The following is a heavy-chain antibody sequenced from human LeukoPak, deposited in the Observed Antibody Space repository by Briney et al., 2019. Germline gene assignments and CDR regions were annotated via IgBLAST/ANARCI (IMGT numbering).Heavy chain of an antibody. CDR1: GFTFSSYG. D-gene: IGHD6-13*01. CDR2: IRYDGSNK. V-gene: IGHV3-30*02. CDR3: AKDRRAEGSSWFD. J-gene: IGHJ4*02. Sequence: GGSLRLSCAASGFTFSSYGMHWVRQAPGKGLEWVAFIRYDGSNKYYADSVKGRFTISRDNSKNTLYPQMNSLRAEDTAVYYCAKDRRAEGSSWFDWGQGTLVTVSS.